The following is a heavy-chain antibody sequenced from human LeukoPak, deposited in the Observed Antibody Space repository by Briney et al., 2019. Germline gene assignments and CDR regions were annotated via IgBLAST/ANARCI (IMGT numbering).Heavy chain of an antibody. D-gene: IGHD6-13*01. J-gene: IGHJ5*02. CDR2: IHHSGTT. CDR3: ARAAAADPKNWFDP. CDR1: AYSITSGHY. Sequence: SETLSLTCAVSAYSITSGHYWGWIRQPPGKGLEWIGSIHHSGTTYYNPSLKSRVTISGDTSKNQFSLKLTSVTATDTAVYYCARAAAADPKNWFDPWGQGTLVTVSS. V-gene: IGHV4-38-2*01.